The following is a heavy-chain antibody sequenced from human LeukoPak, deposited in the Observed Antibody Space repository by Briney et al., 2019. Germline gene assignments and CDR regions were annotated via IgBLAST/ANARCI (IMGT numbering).Heavy chain of an antibody. V-gene: IGHV4-34*01. CDR2: INHSGST. J-gene: IGHJ5*02. CDR3: ARARSRYNWFDP. D-gene: IGHD2-15*01. CDR1: GGSFSGYS. Sequence: SETLSLTCAVSGGSFSGYSWSWIRQPPGKGLEWIGEINHSGSTNYNPSLKSRATISVDTSKNQFSLKLSSVTAADTAVYYCARARSRYNWFDPWGQGTLVTVSS.